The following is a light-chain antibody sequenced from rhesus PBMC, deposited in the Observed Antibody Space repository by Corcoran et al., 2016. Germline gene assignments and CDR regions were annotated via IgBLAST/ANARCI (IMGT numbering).Light chain of an antibody. J-gene: IGKJ4*01. V-gene: IGKV1-25*01. CDR3: HQHNTYPLT. CDR1: QDISIY. CDR2: AAS. Sequence: DIQMTQTPSSLAASVGDRVTITCRESQDISIYLAWYQQKPGKAPNLLLYAASTLQDGVPSRCSGSGSGTEFTLTVSSLQPEDFSTYYCHQHNTYPLTFCGGTKV.